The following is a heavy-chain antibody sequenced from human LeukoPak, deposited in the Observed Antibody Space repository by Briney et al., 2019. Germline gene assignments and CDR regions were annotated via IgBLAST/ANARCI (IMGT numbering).Heavy chain of an antibody. CDR1: GFTFSSYI. CDR3: ARGLLRAGGDAFDI. Sequence: GGSLRLSCEASGFTFSSYIMTWVRQAPGKGLEWVAVISYDGSNKYYADSVKGRFTISRDNSKNTLYLQMNSLRAEDTAVYYCARGLLRAGGDAFDIWGQGTMVTVSS. J-gene: IGHJ3*02. D-gene: IGHD3-10*01. CDR2: ISYDGSNK. V-gene: IGHV3-30*03.